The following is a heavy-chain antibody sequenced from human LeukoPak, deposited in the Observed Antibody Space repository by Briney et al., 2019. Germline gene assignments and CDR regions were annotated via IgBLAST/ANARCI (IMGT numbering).Heavy chain of an antibody. CDR3: ARVRGVTTTDY. CDR1: GGSFSGYY. CDR2: INHSGST. Sequence: SETLSLTCAVYGGSFSGYYWSWIRQPPGKGLEWIGEINHSGSTNYNPSLKSRVTISVATSKNQFSLKLSSVTAADTAVYYCARVRGVTTTDYWGQGTLVTVSS. J-gene: IGHJ4*02. V-gene: IGHV4-34*01. D-gene: IGHD3-10*01.